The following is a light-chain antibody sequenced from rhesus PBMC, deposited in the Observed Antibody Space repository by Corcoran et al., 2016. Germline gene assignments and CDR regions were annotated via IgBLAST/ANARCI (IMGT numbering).Light chain of an antibody. J-gene: IGKJ4*01. Sequence: DIQMTQSPSSLSASVGDRVTITCRASENVNNYFNWYQQKPGKAPKLLIYKASNLQSGVPSRLSGNGSGTDYTCTISSLQTEDVTTYYCQHGYGTPFTFGGGPKVGIK. CDR1: ENVNNY. V-gene: IGKV1-74*01. CDR3: QHGYGTPFT. CDR2: KAS.